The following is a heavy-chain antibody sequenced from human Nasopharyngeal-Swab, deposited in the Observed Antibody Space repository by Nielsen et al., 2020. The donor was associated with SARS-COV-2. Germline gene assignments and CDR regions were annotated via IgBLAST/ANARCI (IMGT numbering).Heavy chain of an antibody. D-gene: IGHD6-19*01. V-gene: IGHV4-61*01. CDR1: GASVTSGNYF. J-gene: IGHJ4*02. CDR3: VRGAKYKNGWPFFDS. Sequence: PETLSPTCTVSGASVTSGNYFWGWIRQPPGKGLEWNGHMYLGGSTIYHPPLNSRGTISRDTSENQLSLRLNSVTAADTAVYYCVRGAKYKNGWPFFDSWGQGTLVTVSS. CDR2: MYLGGST.